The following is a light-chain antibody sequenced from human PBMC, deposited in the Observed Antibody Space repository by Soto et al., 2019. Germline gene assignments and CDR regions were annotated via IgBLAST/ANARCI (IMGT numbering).Light chain of an antibody. CDR3: QQYGSLPLT. Sequence: EILFTQSPGTLSLSPGERATISCGASQSVSSNYLAWYQQKTGRAPRLLIYGASSRDTGIPDRFSGSGSGTDFSLPISRLEPEDFEVYYCQQYGSLPLTFGQGTKVDIK. V-gene: IGKV3-20*01. CDR1: QSVSSNY. J-gene: IGKJ1*01. CDR2: GAS.